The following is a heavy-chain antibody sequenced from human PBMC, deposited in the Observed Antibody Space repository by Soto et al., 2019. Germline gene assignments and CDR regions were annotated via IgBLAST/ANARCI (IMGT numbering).Heavy chain of an antibody. V-gene: IGHV1-69*02. J-gene: IGHJ6*02. CDR2: IIPILGIA. Sequence: ASVKVSCKASGGTFSSYTISWVRQAPGQGLEWMGRIIPILGIANYAQKFQGRVTMTRDTSTSTVYMELSSLRSEDTAVYYCARANVDIVATIYYYYYGMDVWGQGTTVTVSS. CDR1: GGTFSSYT. CDR3: ARANVDIVATIYYYYYGMDV. D-gene: IGHD5-12*01.